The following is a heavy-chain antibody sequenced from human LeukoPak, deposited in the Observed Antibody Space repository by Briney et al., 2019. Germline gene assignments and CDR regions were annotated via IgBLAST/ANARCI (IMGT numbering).Heavy chain of an antibody. D-gene: IGHD3-22*01. Sequence: ASVKVSCKASGYTFTSYVIIWVRQAPGQGLEWMGWISAYNGNTNYAQKLQGRVTMTTDTSTSTAYMELRSLRSDDTAVYYCARDSGSNDSSDLRDAFDIWGQGTMVTVSS. CDR3: ARDSGSNDSSDLRDAFDI. CDR2: ISAYNGNT. V-gene: IGHV1-18*01. CDR1: GYTFTSYV. J-gene: IGHJ3*02.